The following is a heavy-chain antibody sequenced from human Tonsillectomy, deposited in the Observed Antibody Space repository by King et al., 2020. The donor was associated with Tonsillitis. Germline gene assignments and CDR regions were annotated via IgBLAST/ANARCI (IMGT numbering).Heavy chain of an antibody. D-gene: IGHD4/OR15-4a*01. CDR2: ISHTGGT. V-gene: IGHV4-34*01. CDR3: ARHGCFSFAY. Sequence: VQLQQWGAGLLKPSETLSLTCAVYGESLSGNYWSWIRQSPGKGLEWIGEISHTGGTSYNPSLESRVSISLGASENQFSLKVTSVTAADTAVYYCARHGCFSFAYWGPGTLVTVSS. J-gene: IGHJ4*02. CDR1: GESLSGNY.